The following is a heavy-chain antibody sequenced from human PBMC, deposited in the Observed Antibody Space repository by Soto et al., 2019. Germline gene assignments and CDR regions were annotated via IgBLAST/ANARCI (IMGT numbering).Heavy chain of an antibody. CDR1: GFTFSRSW. V-gene: IGHV3-74*01. Sequence: EVQLVESGGGLVQPGGSLRLSCAASGFTFSRSWMHWVRQAPGKEPVWVSRINSDGRNTNYAESAKGRFTVSRDNAKNTLFLQISSLRAEDTAVYYCASMGDVARYSDNLPLLDWGQGTLVTVSS. CDR3: ASMGDVARYSDNLPLLD. D-gene: IGHD3-9*01. CDR2: INSDGRNT. J-gene: IGHJ4*02.